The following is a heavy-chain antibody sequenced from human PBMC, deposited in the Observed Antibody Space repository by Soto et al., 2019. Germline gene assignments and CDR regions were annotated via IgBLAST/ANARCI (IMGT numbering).Heavy chain of an antibody. CDR1: GFTFSNAW. V-gene: IGHV3-15*01. CDR3: TTDPLWWPRGV. J-gene: IGHJ4*02. CDR2: IKSKTDGGTT. Sequence: EVQLVESGGGLVKPGGSLRLSCAASGFTFSNAWMSWVRQAPGKGLEWVGRIKSKTDGGTTDYAAPVKGRFTNSRDGSKHTLYLQMNSLKTEDTAVYYCTTDPLWWPRGVWGQGTLVTVSS. D-gene: IGHD2-21*01.